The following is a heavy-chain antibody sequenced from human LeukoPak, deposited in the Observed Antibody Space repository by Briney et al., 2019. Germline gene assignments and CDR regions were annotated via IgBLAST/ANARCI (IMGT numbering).Heavy chain of an antibody. J-gene: IGHJ4*02. V-gene: IGHV1-18*01. Sequence: ASVKVSCKASGYTFTDFGISWVRQATGQGLEWMGWISAYNGNTNYAQKLQGRVSMSTDTSTSTAYMELRSLRSDDTAVYYCVRDLGEWEVLRGIFYDYWGQGTLVIVSS. CDR1: GYTFTDFG. CDR3: VRDLGEWEVLRGIFYDY. CDR2: ISAYNGNT. D-gene: IGHD1-26*01.